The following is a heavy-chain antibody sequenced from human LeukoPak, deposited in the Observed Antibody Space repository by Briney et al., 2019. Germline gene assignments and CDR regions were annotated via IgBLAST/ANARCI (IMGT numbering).Heavy chain of an antibody. CDR1: GYSISSGYY. CDR2: IYHSGST. J-gene: IGHJ4*02. Sequence: ASETLSLTCTVSGYSISSGYYWGWIRQPPGKGLEWIGSIYHSGSTNYNPSLKSRVTISVDTSKNQFSLKLSSVTAADTAVYYCARERSYYYDSSGYYDYFDYWGQGTLVTVSS. CDR3: ARERSYYYDSSGYYDYFDY. D-gene: IGHD3-22*01. V-gene: IGHV4-38-2*02.